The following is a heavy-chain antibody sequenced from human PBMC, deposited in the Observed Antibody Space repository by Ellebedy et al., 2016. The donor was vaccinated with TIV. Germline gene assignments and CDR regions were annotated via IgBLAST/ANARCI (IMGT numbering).Heavy chain of an antibody. CDR3: ARRGMHDYTYIDAFDI. Sequence: GGSLRLSXKGLGYRFSNYWIGWVRQMPGKGLEWMGIIYPGDSDSRYSPSFRGQVTISADKSITTAYLQWSSLKASDTAMYYCARRGMHDYTYIDAFDIWGQGTLVTVSS. CDR1: GYRFSNYW. CDR2: IYPGDSDS. J-gene: IGHJ3*02. D-gene: IGHD4-11*01. V-gene: IGHV5-51*01.